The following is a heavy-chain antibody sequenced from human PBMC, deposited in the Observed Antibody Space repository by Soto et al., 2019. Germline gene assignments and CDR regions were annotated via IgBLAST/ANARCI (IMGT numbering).Heavy chain of an antibody. D-gene: IGHD3-3*01. CDR1: GGTFSSYT. CDR2: IIPILGIA. Sequence: QVQLVQSGAEVKKPGSSVKVSCKASGGTFSSYTISWVRQAPGQGLEWMGRIIPILGIANYAQKFQGRVTITADKSTSTAYMELSSLRSEDTAVYYCASDLGSYWYFDLWGRGTLVTVSS. CDR3: ASDLGSYWYFDL. V-gene: IGHV1-69*02. J-gene: IGHJ2*01.